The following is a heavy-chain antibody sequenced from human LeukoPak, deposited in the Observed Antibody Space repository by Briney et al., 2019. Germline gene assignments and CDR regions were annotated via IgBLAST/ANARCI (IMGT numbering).Heavy chain of an antibody. Sequence: SSETLSLTCTVSGGSISSYYWSWIRQPPGKGLEWIGYIYTSGSTNYNPSLKSRVTISVDTSKNQFSLKLSSVTAADTAVYYCARTPRGYCSSTSCPGGFDYWGQGTLVTVSS. D-gene: IGHD2-2*01. J-gene: IGHJ4*02. CDR1: GGSISSYY. CDR3: ARTPRGYCSSTSCPGGFDY. V-gene: IGHV4-4*09. CDR2: IYTSGST.